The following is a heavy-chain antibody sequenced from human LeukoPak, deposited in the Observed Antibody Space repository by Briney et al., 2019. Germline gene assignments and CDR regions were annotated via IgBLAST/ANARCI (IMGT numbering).Heavy chain of an antibody. J-gene: IGHJ5*02. CDR2: IYPDDSNT. Sequence: GESLKISCKGSGYSFSGYWIVWVRQMPGKGQEWMGIIYPDDSNTRYSPSLQGQVTMSADKSTSTAYLQWSSLKASDTAMYYCARGNSGNWFDPWGQGTLVTVSS. CDR1: GYSFSGYW. V-gene: IGHV5-51*01. CDR3: ARGNSGNWFDP. D-gene: IGHD4-23*01.